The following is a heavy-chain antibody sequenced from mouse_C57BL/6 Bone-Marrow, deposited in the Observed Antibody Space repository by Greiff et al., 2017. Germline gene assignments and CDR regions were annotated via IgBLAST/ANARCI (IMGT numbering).Heavy chain of an antibody. CDR1: GFTFSSYA. V-gene: IGHV5-4*03. J-gene: IGHJ2*01. CDR3: ARAFTRGYYFDY. D-gene: IGHD1-1*01. Sequence: EVNVVESGGGLVKPGGSLKLSCAASGFTFSSYAMSWVRQTPEKRLEWVATISDGGSYTYYPDNVKGRFTISRDNAKNNLYLQMSHLKSEDTAMYYCARAFTRGYYFDYWGQGTTLTVSS. CDR2: ISDGGSYT.